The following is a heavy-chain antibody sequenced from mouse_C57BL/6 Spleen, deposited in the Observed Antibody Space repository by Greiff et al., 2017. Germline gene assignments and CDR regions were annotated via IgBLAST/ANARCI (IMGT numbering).Heavy chain of an antibody. CDR3: AREGFYNYYDPYYFDY. CDR1: GYAFSSSW. CDR2: IYPGDGDT. J-gene: IGHJ2*01. Sequence: QVQLKESGPELVKPGASVKISCKASGYAFSSSWMNWVKQRPGKGLEWIGRIYPGDGDTNYNGKFKGKATLTADKSTSTAYMQLSSLTSESSTVYFCAREGFYNYYDPYYFDYGGQGTTLTVSS. D-gene: IGHD2-4*01. V-gene: IGHV1-82*01.